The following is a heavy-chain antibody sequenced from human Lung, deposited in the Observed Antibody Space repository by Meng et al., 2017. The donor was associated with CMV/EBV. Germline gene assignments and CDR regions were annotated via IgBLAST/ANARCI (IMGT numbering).Heavy chain of an antibody. Sequence: ASVKVSXKASGYTFTGYYIHWVRQAPGQGLEWMGWINPNTGDTNYSQKFQGRVTMTRHTSIRTAYMELSSLRSDDTAVFYCARDAHFYYGSGSYYRVGWFDPWGQGTLVTVSS. CDR2: INPNTGDT. D-gene: IGHD3-10*01. CDR3: ARDAHFYYGSGSYYRVGWFDP. J-gene: IGHJ5*02. CDR1: GYTFTGYY. V-gene: IGHV1-2*02.